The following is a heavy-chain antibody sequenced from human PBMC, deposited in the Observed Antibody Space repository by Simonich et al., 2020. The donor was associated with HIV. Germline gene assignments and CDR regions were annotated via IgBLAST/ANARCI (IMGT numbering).Heavy chain of an antibody. D-gene: IGHD6-13*01. V-gene: IGHV3-48*01. CDR3: ARDGAAASRFQH. Sequence: EVQLVESGGGLVKPGGSLRLSCAASGFTFSSYSMNWVRQAPGKGREWVSYSISISSTIYYADSVKGRFNITRDNANDSLYLQMNSLRAEDTAVYYCARDGAAASRFQHWGQGTLVTVSS. CDR2: SISISSTI. CDR1: GFTFSSYS. J-gene: IGHJ1*01.